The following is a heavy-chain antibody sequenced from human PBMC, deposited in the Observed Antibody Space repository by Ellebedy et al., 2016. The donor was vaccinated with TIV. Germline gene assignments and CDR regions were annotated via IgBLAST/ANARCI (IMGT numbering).Heavy chain of an antibody. Sequence: GESLKISCKGSGYSFTSYWISWVRQMPGKGLEWMGRIDPSDSYTNYSPSFQGHVTISADKSISTAYLQWSSLKASDTAMYYCASHSSSWYVSTRTEEPRFDYWGQGTLVTVSS. D-gene: IGHD6-13*01. CDR1: GYSFTSYW. V-gene: IGHV5-10-1*01. CDR2: IDPSDSYT. CDR3: ASHSSSWYVSTRTEEPRFDY. J-gene: IGHJ4*02.